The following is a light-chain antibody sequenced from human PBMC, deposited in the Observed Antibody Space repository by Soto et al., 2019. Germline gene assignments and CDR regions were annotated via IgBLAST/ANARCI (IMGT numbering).Light chain of an antibody. CDR3: QQRSNWPT. CDR1: QSVSSY. Sequence: EIVLTQSPATLSLSPGERATLSCRASQSVSSYLAWYQQKPGQAPRLRIYDASNSATGIPARFSGSGAGTDFTLTISSIEADDFAVYSCQQRSNWPTCGGGTKVEIK. V-gene: IGKV3-11*01. CDR2: DAS. J-gene: IGKJ4*01.